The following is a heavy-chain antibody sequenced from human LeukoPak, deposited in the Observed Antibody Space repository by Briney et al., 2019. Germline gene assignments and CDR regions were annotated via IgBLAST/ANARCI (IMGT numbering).Heavy chain of an antibody. J-gene: IGHJ5*02. CDR3: ARQHLGLLWFGESTNWSDP. CDR2: IYSSGRT. CDR1: GASMSNSF. D-gene: IGHD3-10*01. Sequence: SETLSLTCTVSGASMSNSFWSWIRQPAGKGLEWIGRIYSSGRTNYNPSLKSRVTLSIDTSNNQFSLKLSSVTAADTAVYYCARQHLGLLWFGESTNWSDPWGQGTLVTVSS. V-gene: IGHV4-4*07.